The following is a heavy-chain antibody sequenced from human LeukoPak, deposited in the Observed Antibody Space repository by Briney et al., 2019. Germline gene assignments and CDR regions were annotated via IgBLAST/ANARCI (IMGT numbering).Heavy chain of an antibody. D-gene: IGHD6-13*01. CDR3: ARLTSSSSGSSFDY. CDR2: INAGNGNT. V-gene: IGHV1-3*01. J-gene: IGHJ4*02. Sequence: ASVKVSCKASGYIFTSYAVHWVRQAPGQRLEWMGWINAGNGNTKYSQKFQGRVTITGDTPASTAYMELSSLRSEDTAVYYCARLTSSSSGSSFDYWGQGTLVTVSS. CDR1: GYIFTSYA.